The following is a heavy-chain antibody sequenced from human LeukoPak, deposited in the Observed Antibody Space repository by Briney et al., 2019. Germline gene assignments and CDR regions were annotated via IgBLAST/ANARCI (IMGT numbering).Heavy chain of an antibody. J-gene: IGHJ1*01. D-gene: IGHD6-13*01. CDR1: GGSITSGNYY. Sequence: PSETLSLTCTVSGGSITSGNYYWSWLRQPPGKTLEFIGYIYQSGTTYYNPSLKTRVTISLDRSKNQFSLNIDSVTAADTALYFCARGGSSGSWYIASWGQGTLVTVSS. CDR2: IYQSGTT. CDR3: ARGGSSGSWYIAS. V-gene: IGHV4-30-2*01.